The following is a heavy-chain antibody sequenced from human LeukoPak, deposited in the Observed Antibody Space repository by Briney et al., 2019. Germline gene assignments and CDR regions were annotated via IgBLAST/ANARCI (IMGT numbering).Heavy chain of an antibody. CDR1: GFDFSTYT. J-gene: IGHJ4*02. V-gene: IGHV3-21*01. CDR3: TRDPGRCTSTSCYPDY. Sequence: GGSLRLSCAASGFDFSTYTMNWVRQAPGKGLEWVSSISSSSSYIYYADSVKGRFTISRDNAKNSMYLQMNSLRAEDTAVYYCTRDPGRCTSTSCYPDYWGQGTLVTVSS. CDR2: ISSSSSYI. D-gene: IGHD2-2*01.